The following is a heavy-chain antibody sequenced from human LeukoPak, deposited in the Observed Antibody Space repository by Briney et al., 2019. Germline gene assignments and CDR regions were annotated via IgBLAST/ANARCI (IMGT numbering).Heavy chain of an antibody. Sequence: PSETLSLTCTVSGGSISSGGYYWSWIRQHPGKGLEWIGYIYYSGSTYYNPSLKSRVTISVDASKNQFSLKLSSVTAADTAVYYCASTTAFGVDDYWGQGTLVTVSS. V-gene: IGHV4-31*03. CDR2: IYYSGST. CDR1: GGSISSGGYY. CDR3: ASTTAFGVDDY. D-gene: IGHD3-3*01. J-gene: IGHJ4*02.